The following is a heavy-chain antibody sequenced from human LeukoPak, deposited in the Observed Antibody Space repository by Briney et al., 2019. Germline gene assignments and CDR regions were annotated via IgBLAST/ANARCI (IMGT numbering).Heavy chain of an antibody. J-gene: IGHJ6*03. Sequence: SETLSLTCTVSGGSISCYYWSWIRQPAGKGLEWIGRIYTSGSTNYDPSLKSRVTMSVDTSKNQFSLKLSSVTAADTAVYYCARDRYSDSSGYYPYYYYYMDVWGKGTTVTVSS. D-gene: IGHD3-22*01. CDR1: GGSISCYY. CDR2: IYTSGST. V-gene: IGHV4-4*07. CDR3: ARDRYSDSSGYYPYYYYYMDV.